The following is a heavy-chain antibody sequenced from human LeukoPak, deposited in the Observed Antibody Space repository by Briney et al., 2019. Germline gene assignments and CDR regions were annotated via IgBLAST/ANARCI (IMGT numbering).Heavy chain of an antibody. D-gene: IGHD2-15*01. CDR1: GFTFSSYG. CDR3: AKPVQRYCSGGSCYASYFDY. Sequence: PGGSLRLSCAASGFTFSSYGMHWVRQAPGKGLEWVAFIRYDGSNKYYADSVKVRFTISRDNSKNTLYLQMNSLRAEDTAVYYCAKPVQRYCSGGSCYASYFDYWGQGTLVTVSS. J-gene: IGHJ4*02. CDR2: IRYDGSNK. V-gene: IGHV3-30*02.